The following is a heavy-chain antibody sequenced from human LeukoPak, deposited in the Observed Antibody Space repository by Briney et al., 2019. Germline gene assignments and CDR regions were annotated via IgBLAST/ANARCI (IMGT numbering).Heavy chain of an antibody. CDR1: GGSFSGYY. CDR3: ARARSGYSRSYDY. J-gene: IGHJ4*02. CDR2: INHSGST. D-gene: IGHD3-3*01. V-gene: IGHV4-34*01. Sequence: SETLSLTCAVYGGSFSGYYWSWIRQPPGKGLEWIGEINHSGSTNYNPSLKSRVTISVDKSKNQFSLKLSSVTAADTAVYYCARARSGYSRSYDYWGQGTLVTVSS.